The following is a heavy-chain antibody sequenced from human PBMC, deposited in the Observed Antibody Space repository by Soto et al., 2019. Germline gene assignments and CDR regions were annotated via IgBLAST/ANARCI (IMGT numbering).Heavy chain of an antibody. Sequence: ASVKVSCKASGYTFTGYYMPWVRQAPVQGREWMGWLNPNSGRTNYAQKFQGRATMTRDTSISTAYMELSRLRSDDTAVYYCARDYFTTKYSSSWYFDYWGQGTRVTVSS. CDR1: GYTFTGYY. D-gene: IGHD6-13*01. V-gene: IGHV1-2*02. CDR2: LNPNSGRT. J-gene: IGHJ4*02. CDR3: ARDYFTTKYSSSWYFDY.